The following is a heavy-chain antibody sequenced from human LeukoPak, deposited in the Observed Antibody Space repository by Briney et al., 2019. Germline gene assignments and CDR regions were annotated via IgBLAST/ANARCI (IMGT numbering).Heavy chain of an antibody. V-gene: IGHV3-7*01. CDR2: IKQDGSEK. Sequence: PGGSLRLSCAASGFTFSSYWMSWVRQAPGKGLEWVANIKQDGSEKYYVDSVEGRFTISRDNAKNSLYLQMNSLRAEDTAVYYCARLGTGIVGATEVSWFDPWGQGTLVTVSS. CDR1: GFTFSSYW. CDR3: ARLGTGIVGATEVSWFDP. J-gene: IGHJ5*02. D-gene: IGHD1-26*01.